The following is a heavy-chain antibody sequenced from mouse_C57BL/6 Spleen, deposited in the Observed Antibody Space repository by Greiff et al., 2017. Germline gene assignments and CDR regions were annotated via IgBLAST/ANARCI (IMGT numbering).Heavy chain of an antibody. CDR1: GYSFTGYY. CDR2: INPSTGGT. Sequence: VQLQQSGPELVKPGASVKISCKASGYSFTGYYMNWVKQSPEKSLEWIGEINPSTGGTTYNQKFKAKATLTVDKSSSTAYMQLKSLTSEDSAVYYCARRGGSSYVWYFDYWGQGTTLTVSS. V-gene: IGHV1-42*01. D-gene: IGHD1-1*01. CDR3: ARRGGSSYVWYFDY. J-gene: IGHJ2*01.